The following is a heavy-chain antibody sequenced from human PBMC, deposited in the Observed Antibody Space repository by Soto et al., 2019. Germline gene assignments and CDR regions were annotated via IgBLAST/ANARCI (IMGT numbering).Heavy chain of an antibody. CDR3: ARDEEQQLDDLFDY. Sequence: SETLSLTCTVSGGSISSGGYYWSWIRQHPGKGLEWIGYIYYSGSTYYNPSLKSRVTISVDTSKNQFSLKLSSVTAADTAVYYCARDEEQQLDDLFDYWGQGTLVTVSS. D-gene: IGHD6-13*01. CDR2: IYYSGST. J-gene: IGHJ4*02. V-gene: IGHV4-31*03. CDR1: GGSISSGGYY.